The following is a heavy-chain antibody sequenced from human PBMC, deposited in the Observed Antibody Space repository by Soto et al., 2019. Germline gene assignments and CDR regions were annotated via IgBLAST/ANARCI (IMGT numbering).Heavy chain of an antibody. CDR1: GFTFSNYA. CDR3: ATPRPGSHGYSF. CDR2: IKSKADCSTK. V-gene: IGHV3-15*01. D-gene: IGHD3-16*01. J-gene: IGHJ4*01. Sequence: PGGSLRLSCAASGFTFSNYAIHWVRLAPDRGLEWVGRIKSKADCSTKEYGTPVKDRFIISRDDSKNTVDLQMHALRTEDTAFYYCATPRPGSHGYSFWGQGALATVSS.